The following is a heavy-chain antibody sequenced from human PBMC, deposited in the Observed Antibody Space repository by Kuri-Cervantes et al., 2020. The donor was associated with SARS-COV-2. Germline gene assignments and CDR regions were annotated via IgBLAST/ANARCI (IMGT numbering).Heavy chain of an antibody. Sequence: GGSLRLSCTASGFTFGDYALSWVRQAPGKGLEWVGFIRSKAYGGTTEYAASVKGRFTISRDDSKSIAYLQMNSLKTEDTAVYYCTSHDFWSGIVFDCWGQGTLVTVSS. CDR3: TSHDFWSGIVFDC. CDR1: GFTFGDYA. V-gene: IGHV3-49*04. D-gene: IGHD3-3*01. J-gene: IGHJ4*02. CDR2: IRSKAYGGTT.